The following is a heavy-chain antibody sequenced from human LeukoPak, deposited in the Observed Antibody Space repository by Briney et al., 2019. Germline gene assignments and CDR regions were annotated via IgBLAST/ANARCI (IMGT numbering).Heavy chain of an antibody. Sequence: SETLSLTCIVSGGSISIYYWNWIRQPPGKGLEWFGYIYNSGSTDYNPSLKRRVTISADTSKNQFSLKLTSVTAADTAVYYCARDRELGSWGQGILVTVSS. CDR3: ARDRELGS. V-gene: IGHV4-59*01. D-gene: IGHD3-16*01. J-gene: IGHJ5*02. CDR2: IYNSGST. CDR1: GGSISIYY.